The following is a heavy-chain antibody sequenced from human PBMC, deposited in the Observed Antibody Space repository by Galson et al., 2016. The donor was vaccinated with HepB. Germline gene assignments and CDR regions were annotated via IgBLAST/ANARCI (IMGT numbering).Heavy chain of an antibody. CDR3: TRDEGGGYSYGKL. J-gene: IGHJ6*02. CDR2: IKQDGSAE. Sequence: SLRLSCAASGFNFRSYWMTWVRQAPGKGLEWVANIKQDGSAEYYVDSVKGRFTISRDNAKSSLYLQMSSLRAEDAAVYYCTRDEGGGYSYGKLWGQGTTVTVSS. V-gene: IGHV3-7*03. D-gene: IGHD5-18*01. CDR1: GFNFRSYW.